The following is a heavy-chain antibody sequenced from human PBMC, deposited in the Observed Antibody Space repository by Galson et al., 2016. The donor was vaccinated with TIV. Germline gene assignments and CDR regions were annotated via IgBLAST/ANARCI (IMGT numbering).Heavy chain of an antibody. V-gene: IGHV3-66*03. Sequence: SLRLSCAASEITVSRNYMSWVRQAPGGGLEWVSTIYSSGDTYYADSVKGRFTISRDNTKNTLYLKMSGLRTEETAVYYCARERIFDSSGYYYYYYAMDVWGQGTTVTVSS. CDR2: IYSSGDT. CDR3: ARERIFDSSGYYYYYYAMDV. CDR1: EITVSRNY. J-gene: IGHJ6*02. D-gene: IGHD2-15*01.